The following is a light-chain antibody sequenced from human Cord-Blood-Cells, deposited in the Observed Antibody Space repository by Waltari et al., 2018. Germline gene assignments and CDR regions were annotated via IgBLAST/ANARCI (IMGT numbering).Light chain of an antibody. CDR3: QQYYSTPYT. J-gene: IGKJ2*01. CDR1: QSVLYSSNNKNY. V-gene: IGKV4-1*01. CDR2: WAS. Sequence: DIVMTQSPDSMDLSLGERATINCKSSQSVLYSSNNKNYLAWYQQKPGQPPKLLIYWASTRESGVPDRFSGSGSGTDFTLTISSLQAEDVAVYYCQQYYSTPYTFGQGTKLEIK.